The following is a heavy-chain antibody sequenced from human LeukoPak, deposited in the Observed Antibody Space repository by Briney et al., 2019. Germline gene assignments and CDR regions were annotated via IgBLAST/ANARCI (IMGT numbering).Heavy chain of an antibody. D-gene: IGHD3-9*01. Sequence: SETLSLTCTVSGGSLSSYYWSWIRQPPGKGLEWIGYIYYSGNTDYSPSLKSRVTFSVDTSKNQFSLKLSSVTAADTAVYYCARRNILAYFDYWGQGTLVTVSS. CDR1: GGSLSSYY. V-gene: IGHV4-59*01. CDR2: IYYSGNT. CDR3: ARRNILAYFDY. J-gene: IGHJ4*02.